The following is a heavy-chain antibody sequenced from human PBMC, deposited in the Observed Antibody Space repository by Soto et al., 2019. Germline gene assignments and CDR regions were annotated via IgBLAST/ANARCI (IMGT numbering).Heavy chain of an antibody. CDR2: IWYDGSNK. V-gene: IGHV3-33*01. D-gene: IGHD3-10*02. J-gene: IGHJ6*02. CDR3: ATDLPRVTDVTDTYYYGMDV. CDR1: GFTFSSYG. Sequence: PGGSLRLSCAASGFTFSSYGMHWVRQAPGKGLEWVAVIWYDGSNKYYADSVKGRFTISRDNSKNTLYLQMNSLRAEDTAVYYCATDLPRVTDVTDTYYYGMDVWGQGTTVTVSS.